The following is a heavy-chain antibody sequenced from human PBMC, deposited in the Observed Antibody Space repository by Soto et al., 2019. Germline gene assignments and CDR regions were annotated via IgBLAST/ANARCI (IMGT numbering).Heavy chain of an antibody. Sequence: QVQLQESGPGLVKPSGTLSLTCAVSGGSFSRGFWWSWVRQSPGKGLEWIGEIYDSGTINYSPPLKSRVTISVDRTKNQFSLSLRSVTAADTAVYYCARGGGLYTKWYEGGFDSWGQGTQVTVSS. D-gene: IGHD2-2*02. CDR2: IYDSGTI. CDR3: ARGGGLYTKWYEGGFDS. V-gene: IGHV4-4*02. J-gene: IGHJ4*02. CDR1: GGSFSRGFW.